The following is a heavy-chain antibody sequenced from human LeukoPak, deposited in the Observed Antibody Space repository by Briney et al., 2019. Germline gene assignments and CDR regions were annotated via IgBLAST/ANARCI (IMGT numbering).Heavy chain of an antibody. CDR1: GFTFSDYY. CDR2: ISSSGSTI. D-gene: IGHD3-3*01. Sequence: GGSLRLSCAASGFTFSDYYMSWIRQAPGKGLEWVSYISSSGSTIYYADSVKGRFTISRDNAKNSLYLQMNSLRAEDTAVCYCARAGIILRFLEWLSPYFDYWGQGTLVTVSS. V-gene: IGHV3-11*01. J-gene: IGHJ4*02. CDR3: ARAGIILRFLEWLSPYFDY.